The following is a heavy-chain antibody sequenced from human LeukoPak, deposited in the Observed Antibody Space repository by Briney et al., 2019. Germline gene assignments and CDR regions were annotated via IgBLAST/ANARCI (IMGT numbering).Heavy chain of an antibody. Sequence: SETLSLTCTVSGGSISSGGYYWSWIRQPPGKGLEWIGFVYYTGNTNYNPSLKSRVTVSLDTSKNRFSLKLSSVTAADTAVYYCAKSSKRAFDIWGQGTMVTVSS. CDR1: GGSISSGGYY. V-gene: IGHV4-61*08. CDR2: VYYTGNT. J-gene: IGHJ3*02. CDR3: AKSSKRAFDI.